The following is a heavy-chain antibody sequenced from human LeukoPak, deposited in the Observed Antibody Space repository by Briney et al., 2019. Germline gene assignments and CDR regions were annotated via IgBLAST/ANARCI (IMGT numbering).Heavy chain of an antibody. CDR3: TRGNTRNWNYGGSVDY. CDR2: IRSKAYGGTT. J-gene: IGHJ4*02. V-gene: IGHV3-49*03. D-gene: IGHD1-7*01. Sequence: GGSLRLSCTASGFTFGDYAMSWFRQAPGKGLEWVGFIRSKAYGGTTEYAASVKGRFTISRDDSKSIAYLQMNSLKTEDTAVYYCTRGNTRNWNYGGSVDYWGQGTLVTVSS. CDR1: GFTFGDYA.